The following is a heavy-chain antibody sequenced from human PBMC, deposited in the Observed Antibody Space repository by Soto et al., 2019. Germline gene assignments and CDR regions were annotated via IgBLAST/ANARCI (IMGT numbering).Heavy chain of an antibody. D-gene: IGHD3-22*01. CDR2: IIPIFGTA. J-gene: IGHJ5*02. CDR1: GGTFSSYA. CDR3: ARSGSKYYYDSSGYLSLFDP. Sequence: SVKVSCKASGGTFSSYAISWVRQAPGQGLEWMGGIIPIFGTANYAQKFQGRVTITADESTSTAYMELSSLRSEDTAVYYCARSGSKYYYDSSGYLSLFDPWGQGTLVTVSS. V-gene: IGHV1-69*13.